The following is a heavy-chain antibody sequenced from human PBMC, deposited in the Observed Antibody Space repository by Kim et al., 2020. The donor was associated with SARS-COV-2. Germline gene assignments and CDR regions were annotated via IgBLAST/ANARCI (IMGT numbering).Heavy chain of an antibody. D-gene: IGHD4-17*01. Sequence: ASVKVSCKASGYTFTSYDINWVRQATGQGLEWMGWMNPNSGNTGYAQKFQGRVTMTRNTSISTAYMELSSLRSEDTAVYHCARYYGDYAGMDVWGQGTTVTVSS. CDR1: GYTFTSYD. CDR3: ARYYGDYAGMDV. CDR2: MNPNSGNT. V-gene: IGHV1-8*01. J-gene: IGHJ6*02.